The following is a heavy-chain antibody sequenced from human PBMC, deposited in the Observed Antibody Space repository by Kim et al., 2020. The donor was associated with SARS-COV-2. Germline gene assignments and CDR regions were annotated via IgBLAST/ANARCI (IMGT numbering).Heavy chain of an antibody. CDR1: GGSFSGYY. CDR3: ARGLLHHYDSTGYYYYFDY. Sequence: SETLSLNCVVYGGSFSGYYWNWIRQSPGKGLEWIGEINHSGSTKYNPSLKSRAAISIDTSKKQFSLKVNSVTAAETAVYYCARGLLHHYDSTGYYYYFDYWGQGTLVTVSS. D-gene: IGHD3-22*01. J-gene: IGHJ4*02. V-gene: IGHV4-34*01. CDR2: INHSGST.